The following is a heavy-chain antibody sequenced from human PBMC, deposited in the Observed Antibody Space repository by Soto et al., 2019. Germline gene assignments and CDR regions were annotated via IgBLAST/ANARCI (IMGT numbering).Heavy chain of an antibody. CDR3: AKVRYDDVEY. V-gene: IGHV1-69*06. Sequence: SVKISCKASGGTFSSHAISWVRQAPGQGLEWMGGTVPIFGTANYPQKFRDRVTITADKSTSTAYMELSSLRSEDTAVYYCAKVRYDDVEYWGKGTLVTVSS. J-gene: IGHJ4*02. CDR2: TVPIFGTA. D-gene: IGHD3-16*02. CDR1: GGTFSSHA.